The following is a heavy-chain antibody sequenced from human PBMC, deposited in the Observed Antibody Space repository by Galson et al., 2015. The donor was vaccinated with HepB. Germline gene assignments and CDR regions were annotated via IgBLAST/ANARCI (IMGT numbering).Heavy chain of an antibody. CDR3: ARDFVGYYDFWSGYPGLGFDY. D-gene: IGHD3-3*01. CDR1: GFTFSSYS. J-gene: IGHJ4*02. CDR2: ISSSSSTI. Sequence: SLRLSCAASGFTFSSYSMNWVRQAPGKGLEWVSYISSSSSTIYYADSVKGRFTISRDNAKNSLYLQMNSLRAEDTAVYYCARDFVGYYDFWSGYPGLGFDYWGQGTLVTVSS. V-gene: IGHV3-48*01.